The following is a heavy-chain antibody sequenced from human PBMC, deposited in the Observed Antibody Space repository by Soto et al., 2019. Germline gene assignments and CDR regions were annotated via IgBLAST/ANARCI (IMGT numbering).Heavy chain of an antibody. CDR3: AREVVVGGSLWLDP. J-gene: IGHJ5*02. D-gene: IGHD2-15*01. V-gene: IGHV1-8*01. CDR2: MNANVDAT. Sequence: QVQLVQSGAEVKKPGASVKVSCKASGFTFASNDINWVRQAPGQGLQWMGWMNANVDATDSPQEFKGRVSMTGNASISTAYLELDNLKSDVTAVYNCAREVVVGGSLWLDPWGQGSLVTVSS. CDR1: GFTFASND.